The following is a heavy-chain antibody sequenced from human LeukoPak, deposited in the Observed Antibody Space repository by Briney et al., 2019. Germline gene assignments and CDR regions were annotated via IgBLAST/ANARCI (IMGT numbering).Heavy chain of an antibody. D-gene: IGHD3-3*01. CDR3: AKGRGTFWSGLVSDY. CDR2: TSGSGGST. CDR1: GFTFSNYA. J-gene: IGHJ4*02. V-gene: IGHV3-23*01. Sequence: SGGSLRLSCAASGFTFSNYAMNWVRQAPGKGLEWVSVTSGSGGSTYHADSVKGRFTISRDNSKNTLYLQVNSLRAEDTAVYYCAKGRGTFWSGLVSDYWGQGTLVTVSS.